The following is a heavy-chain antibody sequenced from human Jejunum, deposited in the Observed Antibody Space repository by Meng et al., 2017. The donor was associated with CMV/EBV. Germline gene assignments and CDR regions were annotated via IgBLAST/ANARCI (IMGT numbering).Heavy chain of an antibody. CDR3: ARGRCTRTLCSTGTFDY. CDR1: SISSSDYW. Sequence: SISSSDYWWSWLRQPPEKGLEWIGDISPTASTHYNPSLKSRVTMSIDRSKNQFSLKVTSVTAADTALYYCARGRCTRTLCSTGTFDYWGQGTLVTAPQ. CDR2: ISPTAST. J-gene: IGHJ4*02. D-gene: IGHD2-2*02. V-gene: IGHV4-4*02.